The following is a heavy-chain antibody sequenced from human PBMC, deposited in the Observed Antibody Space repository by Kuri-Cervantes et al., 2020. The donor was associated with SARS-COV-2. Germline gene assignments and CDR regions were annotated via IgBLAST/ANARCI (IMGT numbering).Heavy chain of an antibody. CDR2: INHSGST. J-gene: IGHJ5*02. CDR3: ARHRWFDP. CDR1: GGSFSGYY. D-gene: IGHD1-14*01. Sequence: GSLRLSCAVYGGSFSGYYWSWIRQPPGKGLEWIGEINHSGSTNYNPSLKSRVTISVDTSKNQFSLKLSSMTAADTAVYYCARHRWFDPWGQGTLVTVSS. V-gene: IGHV4-34*01.